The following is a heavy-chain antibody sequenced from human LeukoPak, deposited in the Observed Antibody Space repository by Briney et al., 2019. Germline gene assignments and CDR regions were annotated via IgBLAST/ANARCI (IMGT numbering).Heavy chain of an antibody. CDR3: AKDGRRDGYNYYYFDF. V-gene: IGHV3-53*01. D-gene: IGHD5-24*01. CDR2: IYSGGST. J-gene: IGHJ4*02. CDR1: GFTVSSNY. Sequence: PGGSLRLSCAASGFTVSSNYMSWVRQAPGKGLEWVSVIYSGGSTYYADSVKGRFTISRDNSKNTLYLQMNSLRAEDTAVYYCAKDGRRDGYNYYYFDFWGQGTLVTVSS.